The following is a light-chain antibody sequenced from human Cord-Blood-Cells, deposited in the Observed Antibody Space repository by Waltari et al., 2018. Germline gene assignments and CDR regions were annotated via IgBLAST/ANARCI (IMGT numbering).Light chain of an antibody. CDR3: QQYSNWPPWT. CDR2: GAS. CDR1: QSVSSN. Sequence: EIVMPQSPATLSVSPGTRANLPCRASQSVSSNFAWYQQKPGQAPRLLIYGASTRATGIPARFSGSGSGTEFTLTISSLQSEDFAVYYCQQYSNWPPWTFGQGTKVEIK. V-gene: IGKV3-15*01. J-gene: IGKJ1*01.